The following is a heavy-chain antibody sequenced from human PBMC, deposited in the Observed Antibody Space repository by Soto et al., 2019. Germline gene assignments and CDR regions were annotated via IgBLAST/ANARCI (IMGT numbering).Heavy chain of an antibody. CDR1: GYTFTSYG. CDR3: ARGRYGDY. CDR2: ISAHNGNT. D-gene: IGHD1-1*01. V-gene: IGHV1-18*01. Sequence: QVHLVQSGAEVKKPGASVKVSCKASGYTFTSYGITWVRQAPGQGLEGWGWISAHNGNTDYAQKLQGRVIVTRDPSTSTDYMELRSLRSDDTAVYYCARGRYGDYWGQGALVTVYS. J-gene: IGHJ4*02.